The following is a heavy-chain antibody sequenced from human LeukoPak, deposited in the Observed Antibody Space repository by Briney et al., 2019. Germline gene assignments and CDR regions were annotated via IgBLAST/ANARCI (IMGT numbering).Heavy chain of an antibody. CDR2: INPNSGGT. CDR1: GHTFTGYY. V-gene: IGHV1-2*02. CDR3: ARENGAYCSGGSCYDAFDI. D-gene: IGHD2-15*01. Sequence: GASVKVSCKASGHTFTGYYMHWVRQAPGQGLEWMGWINPNSGGTNYAQKFQGRVTMTRDTSISTTSMELSGLRSDDTAVYYCARENGAYCSGGSCYDAFDIWGQGTMVTVSS. J-gene: IGHJ3*02.